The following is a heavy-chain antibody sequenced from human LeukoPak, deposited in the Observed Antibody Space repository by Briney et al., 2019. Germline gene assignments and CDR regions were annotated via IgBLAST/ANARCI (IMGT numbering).Heavy chain of an antibody. CDR1: GFTFSDYY. V-gene: IGHV3-11*06. CDR2: ISSSSSYT. CDR3: GRVWFGSFDY. D-gene: IGHD3-10*01. J-gene: IGHJ4*02. Sequence: GGSLRLSCAASGFTFSDYYMSWIRQAPGEGLEWVSYISSSSSYTNYADSVKGRFTISRDNAKNSLYLQMDSLRAEDAAVYYCGRVWFGSFDYWGQGTLVTVSS.